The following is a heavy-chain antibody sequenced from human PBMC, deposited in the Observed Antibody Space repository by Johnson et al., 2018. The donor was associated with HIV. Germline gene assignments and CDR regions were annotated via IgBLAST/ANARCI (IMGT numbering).Heavy chain of an antibody. J-gene: IGHJ3*02. D-gene: IGHD2-8*01. CDR2: ISYDGSNK. V-gene: IGHV3-30*03. CDR1: GFTFSSYG. Sequence: QVQLVESGGGLIQPGGSLRLSCAASGFTFSSYGMHWVRQAPGKGLECVAVISYDGSNKYYADSVKGRFTISRDNSKNTLYLQMSSLRAEDTAVYYCARLGLTDAFDIWGQGTMVTVSP. CDR3: ARLGLTDAFDI.